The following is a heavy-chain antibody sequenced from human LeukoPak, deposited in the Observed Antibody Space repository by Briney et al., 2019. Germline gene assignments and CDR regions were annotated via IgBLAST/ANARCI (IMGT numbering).Heavy chain of an antibody. CDR3: ARDVPKVVVAATRPY. J-gene: IGHJ4*02. CDR1: GFTVSSNY. Sequence: PGGSLRLSCAASGFTVSSNYMSWVRQAPGMGLEWVSVIYSGGSTYYAGSVKGRFTISRDNSKNTLYLQMNSLRAEDTAVYYCARDVPKVVVAATRPYWGQGTLVTVSS. D-gene: IGHD2-15*01. V-gene: IGHV3-53*01. CDR2: IYSGGST.